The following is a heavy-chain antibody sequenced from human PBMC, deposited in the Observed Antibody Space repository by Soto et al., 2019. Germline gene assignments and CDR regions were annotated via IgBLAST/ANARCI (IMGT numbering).Heavy chain of an antibody. CDR1: GYIFTDSH. CDR3: ERDPPRFFTSSPEGAGL. J-gene: IGHJ4*02. Sequence: QVQLVQSGTEVKKPGASVKVSCKASGYIFTDSHIHWVRQASGQGLEWLGWINPKTGDTHYSQKFQGRIILTRDTSISTAYMELTNLTSDDTAVYYCERDPPRFFTSSPEGAGLWGQGNLVTVSS. CDR2: INPKTGDT. V-gene: IGHV1-2*02. D-gene: IGHD6-6*01.